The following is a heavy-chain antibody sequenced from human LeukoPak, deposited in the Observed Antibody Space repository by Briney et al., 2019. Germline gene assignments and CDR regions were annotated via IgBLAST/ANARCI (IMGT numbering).Heavy chain of an antibody. V-gene: IGHV4-38-2*02. D-gene: IGHD3-10*01. Sequence: PSETLSLTCTVSGYSISSGYYWGWIRQPPGKGLEWIGSIYHSGSTYYNPSLKSRVTISVDTSKNQFSLKLSSVTAADTAVYYCARLTMVRGADYWGQGTLVTVSS. CDR2: IYHSGST. CDR1: GYSISSGYY. J-gene: IGHJ4*02. CDR3: ARLTMVRGADY.